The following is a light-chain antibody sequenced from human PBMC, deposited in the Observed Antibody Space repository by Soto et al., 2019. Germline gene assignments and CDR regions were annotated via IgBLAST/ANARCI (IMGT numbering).Light chain of an antibody. V-gene: IGLV2-14*01. Sequence: QSVLTQPASVSGSPGQSITISCTGTSSDVGGSNHVSWYQQHPGKAPKLMIFDVNSRPSGVSNRFSGSKSGNTASLSISGLQAEDEAEYYCSSYATSSTLVLFGGGTKVTVL. J-gene: IGLJ3*02. CDR2: DVN. CDR3: SSYATSSTLVL. CDR1: SSDVGGSNH.